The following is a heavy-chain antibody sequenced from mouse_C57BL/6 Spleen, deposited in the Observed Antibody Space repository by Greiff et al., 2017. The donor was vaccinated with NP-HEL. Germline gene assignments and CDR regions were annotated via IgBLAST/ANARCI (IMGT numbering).Heavy chain of an antibody. J-gene: IGHJ3*01. CDR1: GYSITSGYY. V-gene: IGHV3-6*01. CDR3: ARADVGPWFAY. Sequence: EVQLQESGPGLVKPSQSLSLTCSVTGYSITSGYYWNWIRQFPGNKLEWMGYISYDGSNNYNPSLKNRISITRDTSKNQFFLKLNSVTTEDTATYYCARADVGPWFAYWGQGTLVTVSA. CDR2: ISYDGSN.